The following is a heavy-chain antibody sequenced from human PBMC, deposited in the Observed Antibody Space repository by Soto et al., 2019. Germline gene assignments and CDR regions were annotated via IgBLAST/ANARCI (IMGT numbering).Heavy chain of an antibody. D-gene: IGHD6-19*01. Sequence: PGGSLRLSCAASGSTFASYAMSWVRQAPGKGLEWVSAISGSGGTTYYADSVKGRFTISRDNSKNTLYLQMNSLRAEDTAVCYCAKDRSSGWPYYFDYWGQGTLVTVSS. CDR1: GSTFASYA. CDR3: AKDRSSGWPYYFDY. V-gene: IGHV3-23*01. CDR2: ISGSGGTT. J-gene: IGHJ4*02.